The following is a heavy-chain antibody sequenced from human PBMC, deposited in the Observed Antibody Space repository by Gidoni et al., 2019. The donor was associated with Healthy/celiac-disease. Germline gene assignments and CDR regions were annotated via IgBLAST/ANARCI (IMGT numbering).Heavy chain of an antibody. CDR1: GFTFSSYA. V-gene: IGHV3-30-3*01. CDR3: ARDIFYGVFWSGYYTGIDY. CDR2: ISYDGSNK. Sequence: QVQLVESGGGVVQPGRSLRLSCAASGFTFSSYALHWVRQAPGKGLEWVAVISYDGSNKYYADSVKGRFTISRDNSKNTLYLQMNSLRAEDTAVYYCARDIFYGVFWSGYYTGIDYWGQGTLVTVSS. J-gene: IGHJ4*02. D-gene: IGHD3-3*01.